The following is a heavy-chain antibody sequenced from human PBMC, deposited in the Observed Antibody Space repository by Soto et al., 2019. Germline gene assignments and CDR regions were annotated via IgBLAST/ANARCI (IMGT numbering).Heavy chain of an antibody. CDR3: AKDKGGTPYYIDS. CDR2: INWNSDKV. D-gene: IGHD6-25*01. V-gene: IGHV3-9*01. Sequence: VLLEESGGGLVQPGRSLRLSCAVSGFNFGNYAMHWVRQAPGKGLEWVAAINWNSDKVAYAGSVLGRFTIFRDSAKNSLHLQMNDLTTEDTALYYCAKDKGGTPYYIDSWGQGILVTVSS. CDR1: GFNFGNYA. J-gene: IGHJ4*02.